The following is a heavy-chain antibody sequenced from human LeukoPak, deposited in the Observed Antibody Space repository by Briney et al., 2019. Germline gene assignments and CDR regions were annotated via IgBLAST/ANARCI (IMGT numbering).Heavy chain of an antibody. V-gene: IGHV3-30*02. CDR2: IRYEGSSK. CDR3: AKDYAVGSIGY. CDR1: GFSFSTYA. Sequence: GRSLRLSCAASGFSFSTYAMHWVRQAPDKGLEWVAFIRYEGSSKYYADSVKGRFTISRDNSKNTLYLQMESLRAEDTALYYCAKDYAVGSIGYWGQGTLVTVSS. J-gene: IGHJ4*02. D-gene: IGHD3-16*01.